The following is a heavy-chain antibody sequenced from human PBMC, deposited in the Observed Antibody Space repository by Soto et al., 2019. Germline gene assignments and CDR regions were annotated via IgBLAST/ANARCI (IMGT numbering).Heavy chain of an antibody. CDR2: INPATGAA. CDR3: ARGGGVGVAGSAAFDM. D-gene: IGHD3-3*01. Sequence: QLHLVQSGAVVKKPGASVTVSCSASGYPVTAYYMHWVRQAPGRGLEWMGGINPATGAAKYTQTFQGRVTMPRDTSTGTVFMELSGLTSEDTAVFYVARGGGVGVAGSAAFDMWGQGTLVTVSS. J-gene: IGHJ3*02. V-gene: IGHV1-2*02. CDR1: GYPVTAYY.